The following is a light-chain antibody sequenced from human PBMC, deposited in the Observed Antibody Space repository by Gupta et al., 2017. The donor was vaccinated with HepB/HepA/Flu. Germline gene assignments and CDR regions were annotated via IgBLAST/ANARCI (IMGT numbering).Light chain of an antibody. V-gene: IGKV3-15*01. CDR2: GAS. J-gene: IGKJ4*01. CDR3: QQYNNLPLT. CDR1: QSVSSN. Sequence: EVVMTQSPATLSVSPGERATLSCRASQSVSSNLAWYQQKPGQSPRLLIYGASPRATGIPARFSGSGSGTEFTLTISSLQSEDAAAYYCQQYNNLPLTFGGGTKVEIK.